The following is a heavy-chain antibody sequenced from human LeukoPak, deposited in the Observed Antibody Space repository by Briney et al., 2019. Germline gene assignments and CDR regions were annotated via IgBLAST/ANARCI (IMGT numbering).Heavy chain of an antibody. D-gene: IGHD3-22*01. J-gene: IGHJ4*02. V-gene: IGHV3-48*03. CDR1: EFTFSSYE. CDR3: ARANLYDSFGYYSHY. Sequence: GGSLRLSCAASEFTFSSYEMNWVRQAPGKGLEWVSYISSSGSTILYADSVKGRFTISRDNAKNSLYLHMNSLRAEDTALYYCARANLYDSFGYYSHYWGQGTLVTVSS. CDR2: ISSSGSTI.